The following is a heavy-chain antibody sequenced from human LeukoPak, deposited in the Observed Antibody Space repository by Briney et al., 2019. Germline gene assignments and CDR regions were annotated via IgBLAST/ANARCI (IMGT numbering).Heavy chain of an antibody. Sequence: PSETLSLTCSVSGGSVRSKKYFWGWVRQTPGKGLEWIATKFHSGNTYHNPALKSRTAISVDTSNNEVSLTLDSVTAADTAIYFCAGGLWYWYFDLWGRGTQVFVSS. CDR3: AGGLWYWYFDL. D-gene: IGHD2-15*01. V-gene: IGHV4-39*01. J-gene: IGHJ2*01. CDR1: GGSVRSKKYF. CDR2: KFHSGNT.